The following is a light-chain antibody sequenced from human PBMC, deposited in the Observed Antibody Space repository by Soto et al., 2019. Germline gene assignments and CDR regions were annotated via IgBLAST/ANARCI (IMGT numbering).Light chain of an antibody. Sequence: QSVPTQPPSASGTPGQRVTISCSGSSSNIGSNTVNWYQQLPGTAPKLLIYSNNERPSGVPDRFSGSKSGTSASLAISGLQSEDEADFYCAAWDDSLNAYVIGTGTKVTVL. CDR2: SNN. J-gene: IGLJ1*01. CDR1: SSNIGSNT. V-gene: IGLV1-44*01. CDR3: AAWDDSLNAYV.